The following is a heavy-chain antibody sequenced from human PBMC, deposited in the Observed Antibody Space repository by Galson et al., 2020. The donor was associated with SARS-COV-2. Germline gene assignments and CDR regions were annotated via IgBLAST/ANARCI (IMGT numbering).Heavy chain of an antibody. CDR2: IWSDGNNK. Sequence: GESLKISCAASGFTFSTYAMHWVREAPGKGLEWVAVIWSDGNNKYYADSVKGRFTISRDNSKNTVNLQMNSLRAEDTAVYYCTTSIIVPGTLDYWGQGTLVSVSS. CDR1: GFTFSTYA. J-gene: IGHJ4*02. V-gene: IGHV3-33*01. D-gene: IGHD3-22*01. CDR3: TTSIIVPGTLDY.